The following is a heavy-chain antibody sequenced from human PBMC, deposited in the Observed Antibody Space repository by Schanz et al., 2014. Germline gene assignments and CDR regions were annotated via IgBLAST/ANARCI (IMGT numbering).Heavy chain of an antibody. CDR3: ARDRRNADLDY. Sequence: EVQLVESGGDLVQPGGSLRLSCSASGFTFSIYAMHWVRQAPGKGLEWISYITYNGGTIYYADSVKGRFTISRDNAKNSLYLEMNSLRAEDTALYYCARDRRNADLDYWGQGTLVTVSS. J-gene: IGHJ4*02. CDR2: ITYNGGTI. V-gene: IGHV3-48*01. CDR1: GFTFSIYA. D-gene: IGHD1-1*01.